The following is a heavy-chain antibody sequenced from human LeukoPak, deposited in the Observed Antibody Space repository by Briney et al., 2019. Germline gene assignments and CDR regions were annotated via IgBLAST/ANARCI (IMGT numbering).Heavy chain of an antibody. CDR2: IYYSGST. Sequence: PSETLSLTCTVSGGSISSSSYYWGWIRRPPGKGLEWIGGIYYSGSTYYNPSLKSRVTISVDTSKNQFSLKLSSVTAADTAVYYCARKIYYYDSSGYDYYYFDYWGQGTLVTVSS. CDR1: GGSISSSSYY. V-gene: IGHV4-39*01. CDR3: ARKIYYYDSSGYDYYYFDY. J-gene: IGHJ4*02. D-gene: IGHD3-22*01.